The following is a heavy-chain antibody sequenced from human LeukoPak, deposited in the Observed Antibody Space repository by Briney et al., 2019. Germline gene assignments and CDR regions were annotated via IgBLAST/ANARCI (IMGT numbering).Heavy chain of an antibody. Sequence: GGSLRLSCAASGFTFSSYGMHWVRQAPGKGLEWVAVISYDGSNKYYADSVKGRFTISRDNSKNTLYLQMNSLRAEDTAVYYCARDVLSSGWYYFDYWGQGTLVTVSS. V-gene: IGHV3-30*19. CDR2: ISYDGSNK. D-gene: IGHD6-19*01. J-gene: IGHJ4*02. CDR3: ARDVLSSGWYYFDY. CDR1: GFTFSSYG.